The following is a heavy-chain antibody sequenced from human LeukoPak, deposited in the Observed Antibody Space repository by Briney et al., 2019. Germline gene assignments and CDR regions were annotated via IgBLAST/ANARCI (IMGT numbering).Heavy chain of an antibody. J-gene: IGHJ6*02. D-gene: IGHD7-27*01. V-gene: IGHV3-7*01. CDR2: IKPDGTEE. CDR1: GFSFSDSW. Sequence: PGGSLRLSCAASGFSFSDSWVSWVRQAPGKGPEWVANIKPDGTEEHYVDSVKGRFTVFRDNARNSLFLQMNSLRVEDTALYYCATYTNWVAGDVWGQGTTVSVSS. CDR3: ATYTNWVAGDV.